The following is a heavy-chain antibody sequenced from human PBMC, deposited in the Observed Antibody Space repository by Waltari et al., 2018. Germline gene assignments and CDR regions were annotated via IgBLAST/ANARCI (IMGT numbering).Heavy chain of an antibody. CDR3: ARSDCGGDCSPAGY. V-gene: IGHV4-31*03. CDR2: IYYSGST. Sequence: QVQLQESGPGLVKPSQTLSLTCTVSGGSISSGGSYWSWIRQHPGKGLEWIGYIYYSGSTYYNPSLKSRVTISVDTSKNQFSLELSSVTAADTAVYYCARSDCGGDCSPAGYWGQGTLVTVSS. D-gene: IGHD2-21*02. CDR1: GGSISSGGSY. J-gene: IGHJ4*02.